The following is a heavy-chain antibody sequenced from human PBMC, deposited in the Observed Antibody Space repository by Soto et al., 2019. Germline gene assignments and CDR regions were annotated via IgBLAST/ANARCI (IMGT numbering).Heavy chain of an antibody. D-gene: IGHD2-15*01. J-gene: IGHJ6*02. CDR3: APLSVSLSGPYGINV. V-gene: IGHV4-39*01. CDR1: GYSVTSSDYY. Sequence: SETLSLTCSVSGYSVTSSDYYWAWIRQPPGKGLEWIGSMFYSGLTYYNPSLKSRVTLSVDTSKNQISVRLNSVTAADTAVYYCAPLSVSLSGPYGINVWGQGTTGTVS. CDR2: MFYSGLT.